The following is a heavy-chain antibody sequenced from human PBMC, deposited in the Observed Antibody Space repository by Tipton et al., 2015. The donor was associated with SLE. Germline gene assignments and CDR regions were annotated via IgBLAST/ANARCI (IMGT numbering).Heavy chain of an antibody. V-gene: IGHV4-39*02. Sequence: TLSLTCTVSGGSISSSSYYRGWIRQPPGKGLEWIGSIYYSGSTYYNPSLKSRVTISVDTSKNQFSLKLSSVTAADTAVYYCARDSHTDYGDFYVDSWGQGTLATVSS. J-gene: IGHJ4*02. CDR1: GGSISSSSYY. CDR2: IYYSGST. D-gene: IGHD4-17*01. CDR3: ARDSHTDYGDFYVDS.